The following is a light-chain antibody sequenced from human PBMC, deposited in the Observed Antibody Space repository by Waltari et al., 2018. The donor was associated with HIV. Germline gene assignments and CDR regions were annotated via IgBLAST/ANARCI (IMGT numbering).Light chain of an antibody. CDR1: SSDVGSYNV. V-gene: IGLV2-23*02. Sequence: QSALTQPASVSGSPGQSTTISCTGTSSDVGSYNVVSWFQHHPGKAPKVMIYEVSKRPSGVSNRFSGSKSGNTASLTISGLQAEDEADYYCCSYAGSSSIFGTGTKVTVL. CDR2: EVS. J-gene: IGLJ1*01. CDR3: CSYAGSSSI.